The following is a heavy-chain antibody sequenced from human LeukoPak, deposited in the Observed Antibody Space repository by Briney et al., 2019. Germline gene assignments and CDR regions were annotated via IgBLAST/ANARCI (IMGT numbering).Heavy chain of an antibody. CDR3: ARALMTLVRGVPRTTWFHP. CDR2: INESGTT. D-gene: IGHD3-10*01. CDR1: GGSFSGYY. V-gene: IGHV4-34*01. J-gene: IGHJ5*02. Sequence: ASETLSLTCAVFGGSFSGYYWTWVRQAPGKGLEWIGEINESGTTNYNASFNNRVTISVDTSKNQFSLKLTSLTAADTAVFYCARALMTLVRGVPRTTWFHPWGQGTLVTVSS.